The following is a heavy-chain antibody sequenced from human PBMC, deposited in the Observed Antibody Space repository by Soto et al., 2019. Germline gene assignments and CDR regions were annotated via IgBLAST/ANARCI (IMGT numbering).Heavy chain of an antibody. CDR2: ISGSGGST. CDR1: GFTFSSYA. D-gene: IGHD3-10*01. V-gene: IGHV3-23*01. J-gene: IGHJ3*02. Sequence: VGSLRLSCAASGFTFSSYAMSWVRQAPGKGLEWVSAISGSGGSTYYADSVKGRFTISRDNSKNTLYLQMNSLRAEDTAVYYCAKVVRITMVRGVIQDDAFDIWGQGTMVT. CDR3: AKVVRITMVRGVIQDDAFDI.